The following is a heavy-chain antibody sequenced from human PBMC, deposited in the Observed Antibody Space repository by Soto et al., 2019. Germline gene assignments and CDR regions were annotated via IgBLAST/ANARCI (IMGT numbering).Heavy chain of an antibody. Sequence: ASVTVSCKASGYTFTGYYMHWVRQAPGQGLEWMGWISAYNGNTNYAQKLQGRVTMTTDTSTSTAYMELRSLRSDDTAVYYCARDYSSGWYKGPNWFDPWGQGTLVTVSS. CDR1: GYTFTGYY. D-gene: IGHD6-19*01. CDR2: ISAYNGNT. J-gene: IGHJ5*02. V-gene: IGHV1-18*04. CDR3: ARDYSSGWYKGPNWFDP.